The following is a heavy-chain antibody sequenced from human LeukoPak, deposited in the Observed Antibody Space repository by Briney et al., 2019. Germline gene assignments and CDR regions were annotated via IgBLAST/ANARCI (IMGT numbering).Heavy chain of an antibody. Sequence: GGSLRLSCAASGFTFSSYSMNWVRQAPGKGLEWVSSISSSSSYIYYADSVKGRFTISRDNAENSLYLQMNSLRAEDTAVYYCARDRSLYYYDSSGFTDYWGQGTLVTVSS. CDR1: GFTFSSYS. CDR3: ARDRSLYYYDSSGFTDY. J-gene: IGHJ4*02. D-gene: IGHD3-22*01. CDR2: ISSSSSYI. V-gene: IGHV3-21*01.